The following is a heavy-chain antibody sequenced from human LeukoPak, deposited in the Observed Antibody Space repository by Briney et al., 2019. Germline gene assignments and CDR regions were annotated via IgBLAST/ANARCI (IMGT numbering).Heavy chain of an antibody. V-gene: IGHV4-59*12. J-gene: IGHJ6*03. D-gene: IGHD6-13*01. Sequence: SETLSLTCTVSGGSISSYYWSWIRQPPGKGLEWIGYIYYSGSTNYNPSLKSRVTISVDTSKNQFSLKLSSVTAADTAVYYCARGIEAAASYYYYYYMDVWGKGTTVTVSS. CDR1: GGSISSYY. CDR2: IYYSGST. CDR3: ARGIEAAASYYYYYYMDV.